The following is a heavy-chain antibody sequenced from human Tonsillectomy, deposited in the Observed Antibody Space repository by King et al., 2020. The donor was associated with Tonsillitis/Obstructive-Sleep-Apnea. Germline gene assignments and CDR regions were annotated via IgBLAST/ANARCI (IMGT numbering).Heavy chain of an antibody. CDR1: GGSVSSGSKY. CDR2: IYYDGST. Sequence: PLQESGPGLVKPSETLSLICTVSGGSVSSGSKYWRWIRQPPGKGLEWIGYIYYDGSTKYNPSLKSRVTMSVDTSKNQFSLKLSSVTAADTAVYYCARRAAGRYFDYWGQGTLVTVSS. CDR3: ARRAAGRYFDY. D-gene: IGHD6-25*01. J-gene: IGHJ4*02. V-gene: IGHV4-61*01.